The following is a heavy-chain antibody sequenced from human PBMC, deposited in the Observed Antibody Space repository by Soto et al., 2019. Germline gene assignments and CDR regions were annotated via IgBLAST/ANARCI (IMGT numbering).Heavy chain of an antibody. CDR3: ARMQGYNWNDRAFDI. D-gene: IGHD1-1*01. CDR2: IKQDGSEK. CDR1: GFTFSSYW. J-gene: IGHJ3*02. V-gene: IGHV3-7*01. Sequence: GGSLRLSCAASGFTFSSYWMSWVRQAPGKGLEWVANIKQDGSEKYYVDSVKGRFTISRDNAKNSLYLQMNSLRAEDTAVYYCARMQGYNWNDRAFDIWGQGTMVTVSS.